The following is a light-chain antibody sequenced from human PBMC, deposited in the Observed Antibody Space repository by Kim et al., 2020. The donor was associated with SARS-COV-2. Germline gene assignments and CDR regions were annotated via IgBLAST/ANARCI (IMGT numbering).Light chain of an antibody. V-gene: IGLV4-60*03. J-gene: IGLJ3*02. Sequence: QLVLTHSSSASASLGSSVKITCTLSGGHTNYIIAWHQQQPGKAPRYLMNVESSGNYNTGSGVPDRFSGSTSGADHYLTISNLQSEDEADYYCETWGTDIWVFGGGTQLTVL. CDR2: VESSGNY. CDR3: ETWGTDIWV. CDR1: GGHTNYI.